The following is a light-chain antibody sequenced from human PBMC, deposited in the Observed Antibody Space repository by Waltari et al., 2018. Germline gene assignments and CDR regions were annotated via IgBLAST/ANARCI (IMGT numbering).Light chain of an antibody. V-gene: IGLV1-47*01. Sequence: QSVLTQPPSASGTPGQRVTISCSGTSSNTGSNYVYWYQQRPGTAPKLLIYRNNQRPSGVPDRFSGSKSGTSASLAISGLRSEDEADYYCAAWDDSLSAHVVFGGGTKLTVL. J-gene: IGLJ2*01. CDR3: AAWDDSLSAHVV. CDR2: RNN. CDR1: SSNTGSNY.